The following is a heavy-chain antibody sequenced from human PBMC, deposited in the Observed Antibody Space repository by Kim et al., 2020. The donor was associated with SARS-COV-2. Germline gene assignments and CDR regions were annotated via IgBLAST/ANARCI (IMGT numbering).Heavy chain of an antibody. CDR3: AKDWVELGNNSYYCYGMDV. CDR1: GFTFSSYA. Sequence: GGSLRLSCAASGFTFSSYAMSWVRQAPGKGLEWVSAISGSGGSTYYADSVEGRFTISRDNSKNTLYLQMNSLRAEDTAVYYFAKDWVELGNNSYYCYGMDVWGRGTTVTVSS. V-gene: IGHV3-23*01. CDR2: ISGSGGST. D-gene: IGHD7-27*01. J-gene: IGHJ6*02.